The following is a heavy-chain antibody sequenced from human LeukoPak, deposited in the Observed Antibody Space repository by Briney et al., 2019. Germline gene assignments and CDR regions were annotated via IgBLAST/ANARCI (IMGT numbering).Heavy chain of an antibody. D-gene: IGHD2-15*01. CDR1: GFTFSSYG. CDR2: ISGSGGST. CDR3: AKHPYEGYCSGGSCWNNWFDP. V-gene: IGHV3-23*01. J-gene: IGHJ5*02. Sequence: GGSLRLSCAASGFTFSSYGMHWVRQAPGKGLEWVSAISGSGGSTYYADSVKGRFTISRDNSKNTLYLQMNSLRAEDTAIYYCAKHPYEGYCSGGSCWNNWFDPWGQGTLVTVSS.